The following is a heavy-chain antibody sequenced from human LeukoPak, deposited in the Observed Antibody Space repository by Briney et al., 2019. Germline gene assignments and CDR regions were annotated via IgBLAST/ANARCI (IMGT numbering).Heavy chain of an antibody. V-gene: IGHV3-48*03. D-gene: IGHD6-13*01. CDR1: GFNFNGYE. Sequence: GGSLRLSCAASGFNFNGYEMNWVRQAPGQGLEWIAYISGSGSVIYYADSVKGRFTISRDNAKDSLFLQMNSLRAEDTAVYYCAREVKTASGTWWFDAWGQGTLVTVSS. CDR3: AREVKTASGTWWFDA. CDR2: ISGSGSVI. J-gene: IGHJ5*02.